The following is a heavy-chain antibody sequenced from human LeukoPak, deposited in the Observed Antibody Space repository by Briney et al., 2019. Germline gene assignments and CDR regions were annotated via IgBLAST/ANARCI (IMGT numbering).Heavy chain of an antibody. V-gene: IGHV3-48*04. Sequence: PGGSLRLSCAASGFTFSSYSMNWVRKAPGKGLGWGSYINSGSSTIYYADSVKGRFTISRDNAKNSLYLQMNSLRAEDTAVYYCARDVYTHLRGVYWGQGTLVTVSS. D-gene: IGHD5/OR15-5a*01. CDR2: INSGSSTI. J-gene: IGHJ4*02. CDR3: ARDVYTHLRGVY. CDR1: GFTFSSYS.